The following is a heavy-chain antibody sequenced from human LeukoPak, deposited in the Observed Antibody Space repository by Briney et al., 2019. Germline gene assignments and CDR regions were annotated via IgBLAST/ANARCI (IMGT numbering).Heavy chain of an antibody. Sequence: PSETLSLTCTVSGGSISSSSYYWGWICQPPGKGLEWIGSIYYSGSTYYNPSLKSRVTISVDTSKNQFSLKLSSVTAADTAVYYCARHLSSWRRVMDVWGKGTTVTISS. CDR2: IYYSGST. D-gene: IGHD2-2*01. J-gene: IGHJ6*03. V-gene: IGHV4-39*01. CDR3: ARHLSSWRRVMDV. CDR1: GGSISSSSYY.